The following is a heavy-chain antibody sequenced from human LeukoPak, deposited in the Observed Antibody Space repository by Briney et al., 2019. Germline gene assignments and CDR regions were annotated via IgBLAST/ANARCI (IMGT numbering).Heavy chain of an antibody. CDR1: GFIFRSYA. CDR2: ISGSGGST. Sequence: GGSLRLSCAASGFIFRSYAMSWVRQAPGKGLEWVSTISGSGGSTYYADSVKGRFTISRDNSKNTLHLQVNSLRAEDTAVYYCAKDPRYSDYVNWFDPWGQGTLVTVSS. V-gene: IGHV3-23*01. CDR3: AKDPRYSDYVNWFDP. D-gene: IGHD4-11*01. J-gene: IGHJ5*02.